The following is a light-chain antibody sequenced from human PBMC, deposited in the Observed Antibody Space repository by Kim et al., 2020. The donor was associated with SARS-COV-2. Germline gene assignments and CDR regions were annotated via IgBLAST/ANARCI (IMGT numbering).Light chain of an antibody. J-gene: IGKJ2*01. CDR1: QTISSN. V-gene: IGKV3-15*01. Sequence: SPGEGVTLSCRASQTISSNLAWYQQKPGQSPRLLIYGASTRATGIPDRFSGSGSGTDFTLTISSLRSEDVAVYFCQQYNNWPPDYTFGQGTKLEIK. CDR3: QQYNNWPPDYT. CDR2: GAS.